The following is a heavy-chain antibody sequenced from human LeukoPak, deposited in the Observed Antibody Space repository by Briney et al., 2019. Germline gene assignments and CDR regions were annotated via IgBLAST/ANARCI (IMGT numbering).Heavy chain of an antibody. J-gene: IGHJ4*02. D-gene: IGHD3-10*01. CDR2: ISSSGSTI. CDR3: ARGVLPPLFDY. V-gene: IGHV3-48*04. Sequence: PGGSLRLSCAASGFTFSSYSMNWVRQAPGKGLEWVSYISSSGSTIYYADSVKGRFTTSRDNAKNSLYLQMNSLRAEDTAVYYCARGVLPPLFDYWGQGTLVTVSS. CDR1: GFTFSSYS.